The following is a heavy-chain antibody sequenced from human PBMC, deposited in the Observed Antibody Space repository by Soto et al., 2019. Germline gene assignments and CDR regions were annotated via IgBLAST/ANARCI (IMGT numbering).Heavy chain of an antibody. V-gene: IGHV4-34*01. CDR1: GGSFSGYY. J-gene: IGHJ6*02. D-gene: IGHD2-15*01. CDR3: ARGRCSGGSCYTRNKPTYGMDV. CDR2: INHSGST. Sequence: SETLSLTCAVYGGSFSGYYWSWIRQPPGKGLEWIGEINHSGSTNYNPSLKSRVTISVDTSKNQFSLKLGSVTAADTAVYYCARGRCSGGSCYTRNKPTYGMDVWGQGTTVTVSS.